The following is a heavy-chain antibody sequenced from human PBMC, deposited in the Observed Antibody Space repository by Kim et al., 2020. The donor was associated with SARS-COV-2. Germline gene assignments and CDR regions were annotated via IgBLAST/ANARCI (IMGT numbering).Heavy chain of an antibody. CDR2: IYYSGST. CDR3: ARALFGSGMDV. CDR1: GGSVSSSSYY. J-gene: IGHJ6*02. V-gene: IGHV4-39*07. D-gene: IGHD1-26*01. Sequence: SETLSLTCTVSGGSVSSSSYYWGWIRQPPGKGLEWIGSIYYSGSTYYNPSLKSRVTISVDTSKNQFSLKLSSVTAADTAVYYCARALFGSGMDVWGQGTTVTVSS.